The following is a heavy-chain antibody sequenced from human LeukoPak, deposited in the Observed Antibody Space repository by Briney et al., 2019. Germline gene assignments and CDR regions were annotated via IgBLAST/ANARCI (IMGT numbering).Heavy chain of an antibody. D-gene: IGHD1-26*01. J-gene: IGHJ4*02. V-gene: IGHV4-4*07. Sequence: PSETLSLTCTVSGGSISSYFWSWIRQPAGKGLEWIGRIYTSGSTDYNPSLKSRVTLSVDTSKHQFSLKLSSVTAADTAVYYCARGASGNYHYFDYWGQGTLVTVSS. CDR2: IYTSGST. CDR1: GGSISSYF. CDR3: ARGASGNYHYFDY.